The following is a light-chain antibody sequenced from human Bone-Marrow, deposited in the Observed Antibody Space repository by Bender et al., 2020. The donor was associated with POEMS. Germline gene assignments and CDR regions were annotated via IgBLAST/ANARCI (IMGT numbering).Light chain of an antibody. CDR3: AVWDDSLNGVA. J-gene: IGLJ2*01. V-gene: IGLV1-47*01. CDR2: RNN. Sequence: QSVLTQPPSASGTPGQRITISCSGSRSNIGKNYVYWYQQLPGTAPKILVYRNNQRPSGVPDRFSGSRSGSSASLAISGIRSEDEADYYCAVWDDSLNGVAFGGGTKLTVL. CDR1: RSNIGKNY.